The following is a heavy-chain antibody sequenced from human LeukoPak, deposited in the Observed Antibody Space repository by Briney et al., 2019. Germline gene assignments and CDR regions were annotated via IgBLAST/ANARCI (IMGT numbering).Heavy chain of an antibody. CDR2: ISSSSSYI. D-gene: IGHD3-9*01. V-gene: IGHV3-21*01. Sequence: PGGSLRLSCAASGFTFSSYSMNWVRQAPGKGLEWVSSISSSSSYIYYADSVKGRFTISRDNAKNSLYLQMNSLRAEDTAVYYCARDILNPGPMLTGAFDIWGQGTMVTVSS. J-gene: IGHJ3*02. CDR1: GFTFSSYS. CDR3: ARDILNPGPMLTGAFDI.